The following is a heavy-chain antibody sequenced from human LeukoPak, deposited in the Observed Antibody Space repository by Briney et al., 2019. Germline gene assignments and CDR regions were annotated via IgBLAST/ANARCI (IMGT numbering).Heavy chain of an antibody. CDR1: GGSISSSSYY. V-gene: IGHV4-39*01. D-gene: IGHD3-22*01. Sequence: SETLSLTCTVSGGSISSSSYYWGWIRQPPGKGLEWIGSIYYSGSTYYNPPLKSRVTISVDTSKNQFSLKLSSVTAADTAVYYCARQDYDSGGYYSLNYFDYWGQGTLVTVSS. CDR3: ARQDYDSGGYYSLNYFDY. CDR2: IYYSGST. J-gene: IGHJ4*02.